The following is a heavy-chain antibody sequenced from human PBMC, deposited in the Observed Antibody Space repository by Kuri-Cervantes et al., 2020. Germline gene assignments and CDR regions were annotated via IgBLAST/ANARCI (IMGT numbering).Heavy chain of an antibody. V-gene: IGHV4-34*01. Sequence: SETLSPTCAVYGGSFSGYYWSWIRQPPGKGLEWIGEINHSGSTNYNPSLKSRVTISADSSKNQFSLNLSSVTAADTAVYYCAREIDYGDYGWFDSWGQGTLVTVSS. CDR2: INHSGST. CDR1: GGSFSGYY. J-gene: IGHJ5*01. D-gene: IGHD4-17*01. CDR3: AREIDYGDYGWFDS.